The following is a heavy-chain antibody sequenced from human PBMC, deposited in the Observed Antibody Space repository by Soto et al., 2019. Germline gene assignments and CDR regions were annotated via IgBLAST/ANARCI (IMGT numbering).Heavy chain of an antibody. D-gene: IGHD3-10*01. V-gene: IGHV4-30-2*05. CDR2: IYYTGST. CDR1: GGSISNGGYS. J-gene: IGHJ6*02. Sequence: PSETLSLTCAVSGGSISNGGYSWSWIRQPPGKGLEWIGYIYYTGSTYYNPSLKSRVTISVDTSKNQFSLKLSSVTAADTAVYYCARAGYYGSGSYPKNYYYGMDVWGQGTTVTVSS. CDR3: ARAGYYGSGSYPKNYYYGMDV.